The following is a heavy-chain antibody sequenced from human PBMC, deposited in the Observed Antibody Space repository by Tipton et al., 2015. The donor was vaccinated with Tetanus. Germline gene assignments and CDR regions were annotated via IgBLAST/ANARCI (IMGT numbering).Heavy chain of an antibody. D-gene: IGHD5-18*01. V-gene: IGHV4-61*08. CDR2: VSSSGAT. CDR3: ARHLTYTYTSRYFDY. J-gene: IGHJ4*02. Sequence: TLSLTCTVSGGSVRSGDYDWNWIRQPPGKGLEWLAYVSSSGATNSNYYLKSRIQISRDTSKNQFSLNLASVTAADTAVYYCARHLTYTYTSRYFDYWGLGTLVTVSS. CDR1: GGSVRSGDYD.